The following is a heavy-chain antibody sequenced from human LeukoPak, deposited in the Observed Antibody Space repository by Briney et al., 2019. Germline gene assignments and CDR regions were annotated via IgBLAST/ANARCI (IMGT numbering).Heavy chain of an antibody. CDR2: ISAYNGNT. CDR1: GYTFTSYG. CDR3: ARDRAIDILTGPAHYGMDV. V-gene: IGHV1-18*01. J-gene: IGHJ6*02. D-gene: IGHD3-9*01. Sequence: ASVKVSCKASGYTFTSYGISWVRQAPGQGLEWMGWISAYNGNTNYAQKLQGRVTMTTDTSTSTAYMELRSLRSDDTAVYYCARDRAIDILTGPAHYGMDVWGQGTTVTVSS.